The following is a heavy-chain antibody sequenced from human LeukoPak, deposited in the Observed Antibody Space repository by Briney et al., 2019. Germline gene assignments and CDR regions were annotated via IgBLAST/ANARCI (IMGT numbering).Heavy chain of an antibody. CDR2: INPNSGGT. J-gene: IGHJ5*02. D-gene: IGHD2-15*01. V-gene: IGHV1-2*02. Sequence: ASVKVSRKASGYTFTGYYMHWVRQAPGQGLEWMGWINPNSGGTNYAQKFQGRVTMTRDTSISTAYMELSRLRSDDTAVYYCARDFSARSPYCSGGSCYGADWFDPWGQGTLVTVSS. CDR1: GYTFTGYY. CDR3: ARDFSARSPYCSGGSCYGADWFDP.